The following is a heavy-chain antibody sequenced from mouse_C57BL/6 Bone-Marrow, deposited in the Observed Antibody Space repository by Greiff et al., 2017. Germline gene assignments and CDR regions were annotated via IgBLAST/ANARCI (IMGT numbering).Heavy chain of an antibody. J-gene: IGHJ4*01. D-gene: IGHD1-1*01. CDR1: GFNIKNTY. Sequence: EVQLQQSVAELVRPGASVKLSCTASGFNIKNTYMHWVKQRPEQGLEWIGRIDPANGNTKYAPKFQGKATITADTSSNTAYLQLSSLTSEDTAIYYCARPYYYDRVVATGAMDYWGQGTSVTVSS. CDR3: ARPYYYDRVVATGAMDY. CDR2: IDPANGNT. V-gene: IGHV14-3*01.